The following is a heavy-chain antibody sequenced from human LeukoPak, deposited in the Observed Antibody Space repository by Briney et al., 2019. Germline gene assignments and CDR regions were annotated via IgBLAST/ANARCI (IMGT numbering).Heavy chain of an antibody. CDR2: INQDGSEI. CDR1: GFNFNIYW. J-gene: IGHJ6*02. Sequence: PGGSLRLSCAASGFNFNIYWMSWVRQAPGKGLKWVANINQDGSEIYYVDSVKGRLTISRDNAKNTLFLQMNSLRAEDTAVFYCARAGGPHTVDVWGQGTTVIVSS. D-gene: IGHD2-8*02. V-gene: IGHV3-7*01. CDR3: ARAGGPHTVDV.